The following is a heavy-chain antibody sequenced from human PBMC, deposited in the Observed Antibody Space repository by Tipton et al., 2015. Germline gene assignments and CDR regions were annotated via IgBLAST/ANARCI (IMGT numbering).Heavy chain of an antibody. CDR2: ISGSGRST. V-gene: IGHV3-23*01. J-gene: IGHJ1*01. D-gene: IGHD1-1*01. Sequence: SLRLSCAASGFTFDDYAMSWVRQAPGKGLEWVSTISGSGRSTFYADSVKGRFTISRDNSNNTLYLQMNSLRADDTAVYYCARPTRSNAWREYFHHWGQGTLVTVSS. CDR1: GFTFDDYA. CDR3: ARPTRSNAWREYFHH.